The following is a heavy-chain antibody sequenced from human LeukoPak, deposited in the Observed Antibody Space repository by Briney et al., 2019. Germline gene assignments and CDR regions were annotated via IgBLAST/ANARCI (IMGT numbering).Heavy chain of an antibody. Sequence: GASVKVSCKASGGTFSSYAISWVRQAPGQGLEWMGGIIPIFGTANYAQKFQGRVTITADESTSTAFMELSSLRSEDTAVYYCARGGVTTLRYYFDYWGQGTLVTVSS. V-gene: IGHV1-69*13. CDR1: GGTFSSYA. CDR2: IIPIFGTA. D-gene: IGHD4-11*01. CDR3: ARGGVTTLRYYFDY. J-gene: IGHJ4*02.